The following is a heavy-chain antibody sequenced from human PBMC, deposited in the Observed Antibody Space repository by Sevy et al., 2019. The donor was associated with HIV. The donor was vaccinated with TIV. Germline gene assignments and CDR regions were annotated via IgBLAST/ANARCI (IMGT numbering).Heavy chain of an antibody. V-gene: IGHV4-59*01. CDR3: ARIRRPYSGYDPGRDGYNYNYYYYYGMDV. D-gene: IGHD5-12*01. Sequence: SETLSLTCTVSGGSISSYYWSWIRQPPGKGLEWIGYIYYSGSTNYNPSLKSRVTISVDTSKNQFSLKLSSVTAADTAVYYCARIRRPYSGYDPGRDGYNYNYYYYYGMDVWGQGTTVTVSS. CDR1: GGSISSYY. CDR2: IYYSGST. J-gene: IGHJ6*02.